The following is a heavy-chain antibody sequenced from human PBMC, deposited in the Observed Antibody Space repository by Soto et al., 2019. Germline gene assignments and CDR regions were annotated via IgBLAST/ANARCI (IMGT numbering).Heavy chain of an antibody. Sequence: PWGSLGLSCATSVFTVSINYMSWVRQAPGKGLEWVSVIYSGGSTYYADSVKGRFTISRDNSKNTLYLQMNSLRAEDTAVYYCARDSQLVAHYYYGMDVWGQGTTVTVSS. CDR3: ARDSQLVAHYYYGMDV. D-gene: IGHD6-6*01. J-gene: IGHJ6*01. CDR1: VFTVSINY. CDR2: IYSGGST. V-gene: IGHV3-53*01.